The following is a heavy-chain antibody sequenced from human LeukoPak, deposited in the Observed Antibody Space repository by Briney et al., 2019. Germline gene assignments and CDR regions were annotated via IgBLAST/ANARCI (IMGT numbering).Heavy chain of an antibody. V-gene: IGHV3-23*03. J-gene: IGHJ4*02. D-gene: IGHD3-16*01. CDR1: GFTFSSYA. CDR2: IYSDNT. Sequence: GGSLRLSCAASGFTFSSYAMSWVRQAPGKGLEWVSFIYSDNTHYSDSVKGRFTISRDNSKNTLYLQMNSLRAEDTAVYHCAKDLYGGVSAYWGQGTLVTVSS. CDR3: AKDLYGGVSAY.